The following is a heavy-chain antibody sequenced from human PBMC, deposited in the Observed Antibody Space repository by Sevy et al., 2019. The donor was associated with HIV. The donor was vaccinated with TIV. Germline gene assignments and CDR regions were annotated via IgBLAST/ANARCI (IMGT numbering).Heavy chain of an antibody. D-gene: IGHD3-10*01. Sequence: GGSLRLSCAASGFTFSSYWMSWVRQAPGKGLEWVANIKQDGSEKYYVDSVKGRFTISRDNAKNSLYLQMNSLGAEDTAVYYCARVAGSGSYYMGYYYYMDVWGKGTTVTVSS. CDR3: ARVAGSGSYYMGYYYYMDV. CDR1: GFTFSSYW. J-gene: IGHJ6*03. CDR2: IKQDGSEK. V-gene: IGHV3-7*03.